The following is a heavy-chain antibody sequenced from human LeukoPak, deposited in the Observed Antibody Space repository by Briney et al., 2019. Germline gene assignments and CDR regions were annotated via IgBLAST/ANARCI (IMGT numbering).Heavy chain of an antibody. V-gene: IGHV3-30*03. CDR1: GFTFSNYG. CDR3: GTGTYLYYFDY. CDR2: VSYDGSDK. J-gene: IGHJ4*02. Sequence: PGGSLRLSCAASGFTFSNYGMHWVRQAPGKGLEWVAVVSYDGSDKYYADSVKGRFTISRDNSKNTLFLQMNSLRAEGTAVYYCGTGTYLYYFDYWGQGTLVTVSS. D-gene: IGHD1-26*01.